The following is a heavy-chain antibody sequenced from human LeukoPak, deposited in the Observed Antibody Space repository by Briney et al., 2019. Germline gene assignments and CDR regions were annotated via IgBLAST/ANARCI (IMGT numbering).Heavy chain of an antibody. J-gene: IGHJ4*02. CDR2: TSGSGGST. CDR3: AKDRSCTNDICHGDFDY. CDR1: GFTFSSYA. V-gene: IGHV3-23*01. D-gene: IGHD2-8*01. Sequence: GGSLRLSCAASGFTFSSYAVSWVRQAPGKGLEWVSSTSGSGGSTYSADSVKGRFTISRDNSKNTLYLQMNSLRAEDTALYYCAKDRSCTNDICHGDFDYWGQGTLVTVSS.